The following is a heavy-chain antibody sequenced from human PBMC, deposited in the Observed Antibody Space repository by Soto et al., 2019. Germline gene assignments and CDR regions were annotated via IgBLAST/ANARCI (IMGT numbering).Heavy chain of an antibody. CDR2: IRGGGDAT. CDR3: AKDTYFDYVWGSYRYVFDY. Sequence: VQLLDSGGDLVRPGGSLRLSCAASGFSLDSYPMTWVRQAPGKGLEWVSTIRGGGDATYYADYVKGRFTISRDMSKNTLSLPMNSLRAEDTAVYYCAKDTYFDYVWGSYRYVFDYWGQGTLVTVSS. CDR1: GFSLDSYP. D-gene: IGHD3-16*02. J-gene: IGHJ4*02. V-gene: IGHV3-23*01.